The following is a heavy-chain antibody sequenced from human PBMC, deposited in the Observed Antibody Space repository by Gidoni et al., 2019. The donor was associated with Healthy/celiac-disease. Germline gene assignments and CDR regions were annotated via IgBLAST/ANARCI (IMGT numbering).Heavy chain of an antibody. CDR3: ARAGGRHDYGDCDFDY. D-gene: IGHD4-17*01. Sequence: VKKPGASVKVSCKASGYTFTGYYMHWVRQAPGQGLEWMGWINPNSGGTNYAQKFQGWVTMTRDTSISTAYMELSRLRSDDTAVYYCARAGGRHDYGDCDFDYWGQGTLVTVSS. V-gene: IGHV1-2*04. J-gene: IGHJ4*02. CDR1: GYTFTGYY. CDR2: INPNSGGT.